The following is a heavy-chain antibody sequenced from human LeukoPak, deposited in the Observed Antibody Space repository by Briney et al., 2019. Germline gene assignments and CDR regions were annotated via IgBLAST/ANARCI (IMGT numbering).Heavy chain of an antibody. Sequence: PGGSLGLSCAASGFTVSSNYISWVRQAPGKGLEWVSVFYSGGDTDYADSVKGRFIISRDNSKNTLYLQMNSLRAEDTAVYYCASGRLSGKGFDYWGQGTLVTVSS. CDR3: ASGRLSGKGFDY. V-gene: IGHV3-66*01. CDR1: GFTVSSNY. J-gene: IGHJ4*02. CDR2: FYSGGDT. D-gene: IGHD1-26*01.